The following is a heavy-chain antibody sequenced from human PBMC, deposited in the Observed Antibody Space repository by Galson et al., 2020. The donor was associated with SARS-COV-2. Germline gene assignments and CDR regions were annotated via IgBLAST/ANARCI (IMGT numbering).Heavy chain of an antibody. CDR2: IGSTHSGGA. D-gene: IGHD7-27*01. V-gene: IGHV3-21*06. J-gene: IGHJ4*02. CDR3: ASDPNWPAGY. Sequence: GGSLRLSFVASGFPFSSSDMTWFPQAPGKGLDWFPSIGSTHSGGAETYADPVEGRFTIARDNAQNSLYMYMNSLRVEDTAVYYCASDPNWPAGYWGQGTLVTVSS. CDR1: GFPFSSSD.